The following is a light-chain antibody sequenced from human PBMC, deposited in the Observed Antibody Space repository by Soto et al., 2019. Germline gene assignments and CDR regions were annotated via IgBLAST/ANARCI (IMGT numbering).Light chain of an antibody. CDR3: QQYNNWPPIT. J-gene: IGKJ5*01. CDR2: GAS. Sequence: EIGMTQYKATLSVSPGERATLSCRASQSVSSNLAWYQQKPGQAPRLLIYGASTRATGIPARFSGSGSGTEFTLTISSLQSEDFAVYYCQQYNNWPPITFGQGTRLEIK. V-gene: IGKV3-15*01. CDR1: QSVSSN.